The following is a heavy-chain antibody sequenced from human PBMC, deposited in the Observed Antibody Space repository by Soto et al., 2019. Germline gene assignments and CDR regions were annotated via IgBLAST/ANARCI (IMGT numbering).Heavy chain of an antibody. D-gene: IGHD2-2*01. J-gene: IGHJ5*02. Sequence: PSETLSLTCSVAGGSISSGGYSWSWIRQPPGKGLEWIGYIYHSGTTYFNPSLKSRVTMSVDKSRNQFSLKLTSVTAADTAVYYCARVAVPAPIWGYNYFDPWGRGTRVTVSS. CDR2: IYHSGTT. V-gene: IGHV4-30-2*01. CDR3: ARVAVPAPIWGYNYFDP. CDR1: GGSISSGGYS.